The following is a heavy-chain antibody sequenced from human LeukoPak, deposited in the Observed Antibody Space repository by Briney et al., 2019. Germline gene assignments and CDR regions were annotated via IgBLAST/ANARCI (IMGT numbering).Heavy chain of an antibody. CDR3: ARVSQRYSSSWYPGNWFDP. Sequence: SETLSLTCAVYGGSFSGYYWSWIRQPPGKGLEWIGEINHSGSTNYNPSLKSRVTISVDTSKNQFSLKLSSVTAADTAVYYCARVSQRYSSSWYPGNWFDPWGQGTLVTVSS. V-gene: IGHV4-34*01. J-gene: IGHJ5*02. CDR2: INHSGST. D-gene: IGHD6-13*01. CDR1: GGSFSGYY.